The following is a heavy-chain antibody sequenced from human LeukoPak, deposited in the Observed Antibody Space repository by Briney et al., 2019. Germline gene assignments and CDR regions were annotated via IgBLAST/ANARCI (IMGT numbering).Heavy chain of an antibody. CDR2: IRYDGSNK. J-gene: IGHJ6*04. CDR3: AKDPGDV. Sequence: GGSLRLSCAASGFTFSNYGIHWGRQAPGKGLEWVAFIRYDGSNKYYADSVKGRFTISRDNSKNTLYLQMNSLRAEDTAVYYCAKDPGDVWGKGTTVTVSS. CDR1: GFTFSNYG. V-gene: IGHV3-30*02.